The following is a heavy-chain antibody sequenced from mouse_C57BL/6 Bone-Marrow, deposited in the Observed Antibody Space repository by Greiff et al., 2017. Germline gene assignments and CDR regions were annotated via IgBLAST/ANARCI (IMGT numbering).Heavy chain of an antibody. CDR3: ARRAELYAMDY. V-gene: IGHV5-12*01. D-gene: IGHD2-12*01. CDR2: ISNGGGST. Sequence: EVKLMESGGGLVQPGGSLKLSCAASGFTFSDYYMYWVRQTPEKRLEWVAYISNGGGSTYYPDTVKGRFTISRDNANNTLYLQMSRLKSEDTAVYYCARRAELYAMDYWGQGTSVTVSA. J-gene: IGHJ4*01. CDR1: GFTFSDYY.